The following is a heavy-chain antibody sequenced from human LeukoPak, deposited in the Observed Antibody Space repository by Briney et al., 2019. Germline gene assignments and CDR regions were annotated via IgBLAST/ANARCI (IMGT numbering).Heavy chain of an antibody. D-gene: IGHD3-10*01. V-gene: IGHV4-4*07. Sequence: PSETLSLTCTVAAASMSTYYWSWIRQPAGKGLEWIGRIYASGSTDYNPSLRSRVTIALGKSKTQFSLNLNSVTAADTAVYYCARGTSGDYWGQGTLVTVSS. CDR1: AASMSTYY. J-gene: IGHJ4*02. CDR3: ARGTSGDY. CDR2: IYASGST.